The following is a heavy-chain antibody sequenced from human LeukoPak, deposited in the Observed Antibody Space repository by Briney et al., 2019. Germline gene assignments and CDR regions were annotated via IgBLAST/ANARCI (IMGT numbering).Heavy chain of an antibody. CDR2: ISSSGSTI. CDR3: ARSFTVTTNWFDP. V-gene: IGHV3-48*03. Sequence: PGGSLILSCAASGFTFSSYEMNWVRQAPGKGLEWVSYISSSGSTIYYADSVKGRFTISRDNAKNSLYLQMNSLRAEDTAVYYCARSFTVTTNWFDPWGQGTLVTVSS. D-gene: IGHD4-17*01. CDR1: GFTFSSYE. J-gene: IGHJ5*02.